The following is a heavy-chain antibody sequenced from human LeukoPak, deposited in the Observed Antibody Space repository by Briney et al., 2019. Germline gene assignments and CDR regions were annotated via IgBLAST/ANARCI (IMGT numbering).Heavy chain of an antibody. D-gene: IGHD6-13*01. Sequence: GSSVKVSCKASGGTFSSYAISWVRQAPGQGLEWMGGIIPIFGTANYAEKFQGRVTITTDESTSTAYMELSSLRSEDTAVYYCARGGDRYSSSWPFDYWGQGTLVTVSS. CDR3: ARGGDRYSSSWPFDY. J-gene: IGHJ4*02. V-gene: IGHV1-69*05. CDR1: GGTFSSYA. CDR2: IIPIFGTA.